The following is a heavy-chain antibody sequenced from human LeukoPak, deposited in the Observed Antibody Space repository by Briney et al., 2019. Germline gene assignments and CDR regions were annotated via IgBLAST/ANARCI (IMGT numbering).Heavy chain of an antibody. J-gene: IGHJ4*02. CDR2: IWYDGSNK. V-gene: IGHV3-33*01. D-gene: IGHD6-19*01. CDR3: ARDPRLVTVTRTGDY. Sequence: GRSLRLSCAATGFTFSSFGMHWVRQAPGKGLGWVAAIWYDGSNKYYADSVKGRFTISRDNSKNTLYLQMNSLRAEDTAVYYCARDPRLVTVTRTGDYWGQGTLVTVSS. CDR1: GFTFSSFG.